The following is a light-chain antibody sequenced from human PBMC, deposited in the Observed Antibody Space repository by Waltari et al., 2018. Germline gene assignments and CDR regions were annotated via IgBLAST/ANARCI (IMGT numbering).Light chain of an antibody. CDR2: GKN. CDR3: NSRDSSINHHYV. CDR1: SLRSYS. J-gene: IGLJ1*01. V-gene: IGLV3-19*01. Sequence: SSELTQDPAVSVALGQTVRITCQGDSLRSYSANWYQQKPGQAPIVVIYGKNNRPSWIPARFSGSTSGDTASLTITGAQAEDDADYYCNSRDSSINHHYVFGSGTKVTVL.